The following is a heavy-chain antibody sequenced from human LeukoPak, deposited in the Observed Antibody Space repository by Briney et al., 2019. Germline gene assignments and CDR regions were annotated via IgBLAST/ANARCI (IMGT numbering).Heavy chain of an antibody. CDR3: ARDYSSSWHCLEY. CDR1: GDSVSGNSAA. J-gene: IGHJ4*02. D-gene: IGHD6-13*01. CDR2: TYYRSKWYN. V-gene: IGHV6-1*01. Sequence: SQTLSLTCAISGDSVSGNSAAWNWISQSPSRGLEWLGRTYYRSKWYNDYAVSVKSRITINADISKNQFSLQLNSVTPDDTAVYYCARDYSSSWHCLEYWGQGTLVTVSS.